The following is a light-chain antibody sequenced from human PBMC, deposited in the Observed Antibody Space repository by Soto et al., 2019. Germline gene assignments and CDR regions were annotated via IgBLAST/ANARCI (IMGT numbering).Light chain of an antibody. CDR1: QNINGY. V-gene: IGKV1-39*01. CDR3: QQSYNTPDT. Sequence: DIQMTQSPSSLSASVGDRVTITCRASQNINGYLNWYQQKPGKAPKVLIYAASSLQSGVPSRFTGSGSGTDSTLTISSLQPEDFATYYCQQSYNTPDTFGQGTKLEIK. J-gene: IGKJ2*01. CDR2: AAS.